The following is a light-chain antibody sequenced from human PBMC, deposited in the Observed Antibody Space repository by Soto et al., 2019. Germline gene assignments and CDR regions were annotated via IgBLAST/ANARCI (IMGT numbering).Light chain of an antibody. CDR2: AAS. V-gene: IGKV1-27*01. CDR1: QDIRNF. CDR3: QKYSSVPV. J-gene: IGKJ3*01. Sequence: DIQMTQSPTSLSASVGDRVTITCLASQDIRNFVAWYQQKPGKAPKLLIYAASTLQSGVPSRFSGSGSGTDFPLTINILQPEDVATYSCQKYSSVPVFGPGTKVEIK.